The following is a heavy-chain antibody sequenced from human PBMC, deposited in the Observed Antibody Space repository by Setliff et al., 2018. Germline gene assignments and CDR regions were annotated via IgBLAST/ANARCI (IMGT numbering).Heavy chain of an antibody. CDR1: GDSMNDNH. D-gene: IGHD6-19*01. J-gene: IGHJ4*02. CDR2: IYTSGGT. Sequence: PSETLSLTCNVSGDSMNDNHWTWIRQPPGKGLEWIGYIYTSGGTNYNPSLKSRVTISVDMSKNQFSLKLSSVIAAGTAVYYCARGVSSVSWTPRYWGRGILVTVSS. V-gene: IGHV4-4*08. CDR3: ARGVSSVSWTPRY.